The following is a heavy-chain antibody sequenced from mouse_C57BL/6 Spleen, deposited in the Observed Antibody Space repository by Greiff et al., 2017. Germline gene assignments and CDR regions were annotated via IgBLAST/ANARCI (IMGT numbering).Heavy chain of an antibody. CDR2: ISYDGSH. D-gene: IGHD3-3*01. J-gene: IGHJ2*01. Sequence: VQLQQSGPGLVKPSQSLSLTCSVTGYSITSGYYWNWIRQFPGNKLEWMGYISYDGSHNYNPSLKNRISITRDTSKNQFFLKLNSVTTEDTATYYCARDLGDYWGQGTTLTVAS. CDR1: GYSITSGYY. V-gene: IGHV3-6*01. CDR3: ARDLGDY.